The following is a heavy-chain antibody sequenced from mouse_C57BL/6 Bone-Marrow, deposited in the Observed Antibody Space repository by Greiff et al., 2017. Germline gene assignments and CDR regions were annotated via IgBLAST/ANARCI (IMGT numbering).Heavy chain of an antibody. CDR3: ARRRFAY. CDR2: IYPGDGDT. V-gene: IGHV1-82*01. CDR1: GYAFSSSW. J-gene: IGHJ3*01. Sequence: VQLQESGPELVKPGASVKISCKASGYAFSSSWMNWVKQRPGKGLEWIGRIYPGDGDTNYNGKFKGKATLTADKSSSTAYMQLSSLTSEDSAVYFCARRRFAYWGQGTLVTVSA.